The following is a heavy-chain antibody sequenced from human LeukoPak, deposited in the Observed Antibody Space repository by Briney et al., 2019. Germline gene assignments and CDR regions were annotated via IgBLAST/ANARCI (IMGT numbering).Heavy chain of an antibody. V-gene: IGHV3-23*01. CDR2: ISGSGGYT. Sequence: GGSLRLSCAASGFTFNNYAMSWVRQAPGKGLEWVSAISGSGGYTYYADSVKGRFTISRDNSKNTLYLQMNSLRAEDTAVYYCAKAVLRFLEWYANDYWGQGTLVTVSS. D-gene: IGHD3-3*01. CDR3: AKAVLRFLEWYANDY. CDR1: GFTFNNYA. J-gene: IGHJ4*02.